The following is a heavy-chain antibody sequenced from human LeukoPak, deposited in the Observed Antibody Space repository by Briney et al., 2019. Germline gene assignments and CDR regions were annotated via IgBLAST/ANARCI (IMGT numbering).Heavy chain of an antibody. Sequence: GASVNVSCKASGYTFTGYYMHWVRQAPGQGLEWMGWIKPNSGGTNYAQKFQGRVTMTRDTSISTAYMEPNRLRSDDTAVYYCARDVDGMDVWGQGTTVTVSS. CDR1: GYTFTGYY. J-gene: IGHJ6*02. CDR2: IKPNSGGT. V-gene: IGHV1-2*02. CDR3: ARDVDGMDV.